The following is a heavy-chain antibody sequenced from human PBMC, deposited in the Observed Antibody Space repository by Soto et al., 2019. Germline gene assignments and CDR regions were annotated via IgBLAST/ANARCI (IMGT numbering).Heavy chain of an antibody. D-gene: IGHD3-3*01. Sequence: PGESLKISCKGSGYSFTSYWIGWVRQMPGKGLEWMGIIYPGDSDTRYSPSFQGQVTISADKSISTAYLQWSSLKASDTAMYYCARQGFLEWSAHQNYYYYGMDVWAQGTTVTVSS. CDR3: ARQGFLEWSAHQNYYYYGMDV. J-gene: IGHJ6*02. V-gene: IGHV5-51*01. CDR1: GYSFTSYW. CDR2: IYPGDSDT.